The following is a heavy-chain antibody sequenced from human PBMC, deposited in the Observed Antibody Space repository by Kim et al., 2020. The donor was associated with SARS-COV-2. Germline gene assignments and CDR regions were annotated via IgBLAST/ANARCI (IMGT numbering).Heavy chain of an antibody. CDR2: ISYDGSNK. D-gene: IGHD2-15*01. J-gene: IGHJ4*02. CDR1: GFTFSSYA. CDR3: ARGLKSVIVVVVAATPFDY. V-gene: IGHV3-30*04. Sequence: GGSLRLSCAASGFTFSSYAMHWVRQAPGKGLEWVAVISYDGSNKYYADSVKGRFTISRDNSKNTLYLQMNSLRAEDTAVYYCARGLKSVIVVVVAATPFDYWGQGTLVTVSS.